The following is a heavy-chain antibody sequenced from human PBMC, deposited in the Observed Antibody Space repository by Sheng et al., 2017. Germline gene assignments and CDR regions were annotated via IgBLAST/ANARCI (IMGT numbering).Heavy chain of an antibody. CDR2: IIPILGIA. Sequence: QVQLVQSGAEVKKPGSSVKVSCKASGGTFSSYTISWVRQAPGQGLEWMGRIIPILGIANYAQKFQGRVTITADKSTSTAYMELSSLRSEDTAVYYCARVNYDSSGYKGDDAFDIWGQGTMVTVSS. V-gene: IGHV1-69*02. D-gene: IGHD3-22*01. CDR3: ARVNYDSSGYKGDDAFDI. CDR1: GGTFSSYT. J-gene: IGHJ3*02.